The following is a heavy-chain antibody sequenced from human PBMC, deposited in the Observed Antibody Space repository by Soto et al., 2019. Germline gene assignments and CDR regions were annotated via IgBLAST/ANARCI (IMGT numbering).Heavy chain of an antibody. CDR2: ISYDGSNK. J-gene: IGHJ4*02. D-gene: IGHD6-19*01. CDR3: ARDQGYSSGWYDY. V-gene: IGHV3-30*04. Sequence: GGSLRLSCAASGFTFSSYAMHWVRQAPGKGLEWVAVISYDGSNKYYADSVKGRFTISRDNSKNTLYLQMNSLRAEDTAVYYCARDQGYSSGWYDYWGQGTLVTVSS. CDR1: GFTFSSYA.